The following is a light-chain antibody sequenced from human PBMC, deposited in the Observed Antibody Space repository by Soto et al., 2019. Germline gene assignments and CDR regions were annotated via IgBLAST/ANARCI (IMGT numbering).Light chain of an antibody. J-gene: IGKJ2*01. V-gene: IGKV1-39*01. Sequence: DIQMTQSPSSLSASVGDRVTITCRASQSITGYLNWYQQKPGKAPKLLIYAASSLQSGVPSRFSGSGSGTDFTLTISSLQRDDFATYFCQQSLGNPYTFGQGTRLETK. CDR2: AAS. CDR1: QSITGY. CDR3: QQSLGNPYT.